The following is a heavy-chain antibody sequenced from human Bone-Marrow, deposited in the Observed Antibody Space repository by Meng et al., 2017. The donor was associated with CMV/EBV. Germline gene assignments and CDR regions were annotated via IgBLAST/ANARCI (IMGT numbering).Heavy chain of an antibody. J-gene: IGHJ6*02. Sequence: GGPLRLSCAASGFTFSDYYMSWIRQAPGKGLEWVSYISSSGSTIYYADSVKGRFTISRDNAKNSLYLQINSLRAEDTAVYYCARDTTEYCSSTSCPRGYYYYGMDVWGQGTTVTVSS. CDR1: GFTFSDYY. D-gene: IGHD2-2*01. CDR2: ISSSGSTI. CDR3: ARDTTEYCSSTSCPRGYYYYGMDV. V-gene: IGHV3-11*04.